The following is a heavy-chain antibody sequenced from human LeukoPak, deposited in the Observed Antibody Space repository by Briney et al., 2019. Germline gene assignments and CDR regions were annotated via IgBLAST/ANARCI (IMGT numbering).Heavy chain of an antibody. CDR1: GDSISSYY. J-gene: IGHJ4*01. Sequence: PSETLSLTCTVSGDSISSYYWSWIRQPPGKGLEWIGYVYYSGSTNYNPSLKRRVTISVDTSMNQFSLKVRSVTTADTAVYYCARVVARADYFDYWGHGILVTVSS. CDR3: ARVVARADYFDY. CDR2: VYYSGST. V-gene: IGHV4-59*01.